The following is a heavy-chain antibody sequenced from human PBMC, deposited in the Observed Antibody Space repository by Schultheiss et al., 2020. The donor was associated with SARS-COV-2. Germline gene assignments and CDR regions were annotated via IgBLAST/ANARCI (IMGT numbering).Heavy chain of an antibody. D-gene: IGHD3-16*01. CDR3: AKDGLIYDLIPYYYYGMDV. J-gene: IGHJ6*02. V-gene: IGHV3-30*18. Sequence: GESLKISCAASGFTFSNAWMNWVRQAPGKGLEWVAVISYDGSNKYYADSVKGRFTISRDNSKNTLYLQMNSLRAEDTAVYYCAKDGLIYDLIPYYYYGMDVWGQGTTVTVSS. CDR1: GFTFSNAW. CDR2: ISYDGSNK.